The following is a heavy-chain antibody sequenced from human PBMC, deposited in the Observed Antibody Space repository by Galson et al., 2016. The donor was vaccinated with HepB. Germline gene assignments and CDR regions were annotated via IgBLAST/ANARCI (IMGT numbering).Heavy chain of an antibody. Sequence: SLRLSCAASGFTFSSHGMHWVRQAPGKGLEWVAIIWYDGINKYYEDSVKGRFTTSRDNAKNSLYLEMNSLRDEDTAVYFCVREYYGRLEQWGQGTLVTVSS. J-gene: IGHJ4*02. CDR2: IWYDGINK. V-gene: IGHV3-33*01. CDR3: VREYYGRLEQ. CDR1: GFTFSSHG. D-gene: IGHD2-21*01.